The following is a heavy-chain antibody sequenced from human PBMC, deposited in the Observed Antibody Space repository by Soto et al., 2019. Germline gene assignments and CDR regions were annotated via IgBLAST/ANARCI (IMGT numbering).Heavy chain of an antibody. J-gene: IGHJ6*02. CDR1: GGSFSGYY. CDR3: ARDSGWYVYYYYYYGMDV. V-gene: IGHV4-34*01. D-gene: IGHD6-19*01. CDR2: INHSGST. Sequence: SETLSLTCAVYGGSFSGYYWSWIRQPPGKGLEWIGEINHSGSTNYNLSLKSRVTISVDTSKNQFSLKLSSVTAADTAVYYCARDSGWYVYYYYYYGMDVWGQGTTVT.